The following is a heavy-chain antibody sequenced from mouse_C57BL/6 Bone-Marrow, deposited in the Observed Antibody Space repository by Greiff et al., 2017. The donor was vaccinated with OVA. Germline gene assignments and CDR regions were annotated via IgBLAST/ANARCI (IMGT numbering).Heavy chain of an antibody. Sequence: EVKLVESGGDLVKPGGSLKLSCAASGFTFSSYGMSWVRQTPDKRLEWVATISSGGSYTYYPDSVRGRFTISRDNAKNTMYLQMSSLKSEDTAMYYCARHVGTGYYYGSRPAWFAYWGQGTLVTVSA. J-gene: IGHJ3*01. CDR3: ARHVGTGYYYGSRPAWFAY. D-gene: IGHD1-1*01. CDR2: ISSGGSYT. V-gene: IGHV5-6*01. CDR1: GFTFSSYG.